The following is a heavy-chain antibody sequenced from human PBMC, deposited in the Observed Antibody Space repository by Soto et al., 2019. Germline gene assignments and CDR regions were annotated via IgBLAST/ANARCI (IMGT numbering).Heavy chain of an antibody. Sequence: QVQLQESGPGLVKPSQTLSLTCTVSGGSISSGGYYWSWIRQHPGKGLEWIGYIYYSGSTYYNPSLESRVTISVDPSKNQFSLKTRSVTAADTAVDYCARHIGKQPPGYMVVWCKEPKVTVSS. CDR2: IYYSGST. CDR3: ARHIGKQPPGYMVV. D-gene: IGHD5-12*01. J-gene: IGHJ6*04. V-gene: IGHV4-31*03. CDR1: GGSISSGGYY.